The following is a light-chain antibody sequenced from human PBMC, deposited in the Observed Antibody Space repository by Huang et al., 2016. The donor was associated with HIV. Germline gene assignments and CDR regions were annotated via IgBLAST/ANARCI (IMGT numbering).Light chain of an antibody. J-gene: IGKJ2*01. CDR1: QSVNTN. CDR3: QQYNKWPPEYT. V-gene: IGKV3-15*01. CDR2: AAS. Sequence: VMMSQSPATLAASPGERVTLSCRASQSVNTNLAWYQQTPGQPPRLLIYAASPRATGVPARFAGSGSGTEFTLTIDSLQSDDFAVYYCQQYNKWPPEYTFGQGTRLEIK.